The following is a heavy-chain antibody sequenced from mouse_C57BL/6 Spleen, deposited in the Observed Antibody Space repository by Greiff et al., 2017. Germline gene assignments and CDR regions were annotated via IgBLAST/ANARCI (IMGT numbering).Heavy chain of an antibody. Sequence: QVQLQQPGAELVKPGASVKMSCKASGYTFTSYWITWVKQRPGQGLEWIGNIYPGSGSTNYNEKFKSKATITVDTSSSTAYLQLSSLTSEDSAVYYCARGVGYWGQGTSVTVSS. CDR2: IYPGSGST. J-gene: IGHJ4*01. V-gene: IGHV1-55*01. CDR3: ARGVGY. CDR1: GYTFTSYW.